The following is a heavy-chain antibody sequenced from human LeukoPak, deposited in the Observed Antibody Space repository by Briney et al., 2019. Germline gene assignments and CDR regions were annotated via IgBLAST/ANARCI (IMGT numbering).Heavy chain of an antibody. CDR1: GFTFSSYG. Sequence: GGSLRLSCAASGFTFSSYGMHWVRQAPGKGLEWVAVIWYDGSNKYYADSVKGRFTISRDNSKNTLYLQMNSLRAEDPAVYSCAKGPGADSSGYYPNIDYWGQGTLVTVSS. CDR3: AKGPGADSSGYYPNIDY. CDR2: IWYDGSNK. V-gene: IGHV3-33*06. J-gene: IGHJ4*02. D-gene: IGHD3-22*01.